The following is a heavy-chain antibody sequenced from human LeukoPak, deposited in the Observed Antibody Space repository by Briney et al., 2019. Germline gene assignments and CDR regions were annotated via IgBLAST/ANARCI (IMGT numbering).Heavy chain of an antibody. CDR1: GYIFTTYD. D-gene: IGHD2-2*01. V-gene: IGHV1-8*03. J-gene: IGHJ5*02. Sequence: ASVKVSCKASGYIFTTYDINWVRLAPGQGLEWMAWMNPNTGNTGFAQKFQGRVTVSRNTDISTAYMELNNLRSEDTAVYYCARVVTPRYCSTPSCYWKGWFDHWGQGTLVTVSS. CDR2: MNPNTGNT. CDR3: ARVVTPRYCSTPSCYWKGWFDH.